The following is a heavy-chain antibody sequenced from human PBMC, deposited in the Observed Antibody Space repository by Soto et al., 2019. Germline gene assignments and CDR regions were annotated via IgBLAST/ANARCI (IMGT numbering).Heavy chain of an antibody. CDR2: IYYSGST. CDR3: ARARREMATTNFDY. V-gene: IGHV4-59*01. Sequence: SETLSLTCTVSGGSISSYYWSWIRQPPGKGLEWIGYIYYSGSTNYNPSLKSRVTISVDTSKNQFSLKLSSVTAADTAVYYCARARREMATTNFDYWGQGTLVTVSS. CDR1: GGSISSYY. D-gene: IGHD5-12*01. J-gene: IGHJ4*02.